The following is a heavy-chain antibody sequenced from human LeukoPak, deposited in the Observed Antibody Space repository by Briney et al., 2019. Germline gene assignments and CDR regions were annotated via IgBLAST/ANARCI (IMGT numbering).Heavy chain of an antibody. V-gene: IGHV3-7*01. Sequence: GGSLRLSCAASGFTFGSYWMSWVRQAPGKGLEWVANIKQDGSEKYYVDSVKGRFTISRDNAKNSLYLQMNSLRAEDTAVYYCARDEGRTGYYIFDYWGQGTLVTVSS. D-gene: IGHD3/OR15-3a*01. CDR2: IKQDGSEK. J-gene: IGHJ4*02. CDR3: ARDEGRTGYYIFDY. CDR1: GFTFGSYW.